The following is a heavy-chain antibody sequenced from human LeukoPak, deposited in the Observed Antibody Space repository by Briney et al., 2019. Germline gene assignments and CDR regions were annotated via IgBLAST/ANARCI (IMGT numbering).Heavy chain of an antibody. CDR3: ARGSTVVKPYYFDY. J-gene: IGHJ4*02. V-gene: IGHV3-30*04. Sequence: GGSLRLSCAASGFTFSSYAMHWVRQAPGKGLEWVSVISYDGSNKYYADSVKGRFTISRDNSKNTLYLQMNSLRAEDTAVYYCARGSTVVKPYYFDYWGQGTLVTVSS. CDR1: GFTFSSYA. CDR2: ISYDGSNK. D-gene: IGHD4-23*01.